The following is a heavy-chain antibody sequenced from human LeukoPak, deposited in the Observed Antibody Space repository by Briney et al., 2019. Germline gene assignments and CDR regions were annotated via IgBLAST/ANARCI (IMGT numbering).Heavy chain of an antibody. D-gene: IGHD3-10*01. J-gene: IGHJ4*02. V-gene: IGHV4-31*03. CDR2: IYYSGST. Sequence: SETLSLTCTVSGGSISSGGYYWSWIRQRPGKGLEWIGYIYYSGSTYYNPSPKSRVTISVDTSKNQFSLKLSSVTAADTAVYYCARVARNYYGSGSDTFDHWGQGTLVTVSS. CDR1: GGSISSGGYY. CDR3: ARVARNYYGSGSDTFDH.